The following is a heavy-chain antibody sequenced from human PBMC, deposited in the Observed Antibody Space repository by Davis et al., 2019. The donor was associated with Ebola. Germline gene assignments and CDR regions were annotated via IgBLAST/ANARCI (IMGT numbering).Heavy chain of an antibody. CDR2: IYYSGST. CDR1: GGSISSSSYY. CDR3: ASPGRYYYDSSGYHGLYYFDY. Sequence: SETLSLTCTVSGGSISSSSYYWGWIRQPPGKGLEWIGSIYYSGSTYYNPSLKSRVTISVDTSKNQFSLKLSSVTAADTAVYYCASPGRYYYDSSGYHGLYYFDYWGQGTLVTVSS. V-gene: IGHV4-39*01. J-gene: IGHJ4*02. D-gene: IGHD3-22*01.